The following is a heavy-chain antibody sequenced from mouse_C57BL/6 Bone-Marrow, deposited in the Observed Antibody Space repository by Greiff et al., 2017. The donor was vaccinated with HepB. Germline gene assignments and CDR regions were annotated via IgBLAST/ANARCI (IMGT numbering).Heavy chain of an antibody. J-gene: IGHJ2*01. Sequence: EVKVVESGEGLVKPGGSLKLSCAASGFTFSSYAMSWVRQTPEKRLEWVAYISSGGDYIYYADTVKGRFTISRDNARNTLYLQMSSLKSEDTAMYYCTRDGNYPGRYFDYWGQGTTRTVSS. CDR3: TRDGNYPGRYFDY. V-gene: IGHV5-9-1*02. CDR1: GFTFSSYA. CDR2: ISSGGDYI. D-gene: IGHD2-1*01.